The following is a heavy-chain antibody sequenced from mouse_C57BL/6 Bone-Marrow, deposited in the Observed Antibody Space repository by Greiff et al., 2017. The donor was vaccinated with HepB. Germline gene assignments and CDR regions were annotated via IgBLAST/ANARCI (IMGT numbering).Heavy chain of an antibody. J-gene: IGHJ1*03. CDR1: GYAFSSSW. Sequence: VKLQQSGPELVKPGASVKISCKASGYAFSSSWMNWVKQRPGKGLEWIGRIYPGGGDTNYNGKFKGKATLTADKSSSTAYMQLSSLTSEDSAVYFCARYYYGSSYWYFDVWGTGTTVTVSS. D-gene: IGHD1-1*01. CDR3: ARYYYGSSYWYFDV. V-gene: IGHV1-82*01. CDR2: IYPGGGDT.